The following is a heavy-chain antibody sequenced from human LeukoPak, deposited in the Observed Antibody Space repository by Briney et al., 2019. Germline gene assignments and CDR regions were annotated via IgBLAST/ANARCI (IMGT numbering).Heavy chain of an antibody. D-gene: IGHD5-18*01. CDR1: GDSVSSNSAA. V-gene: IGHV6-1*01. J-gene: IGHJ4*02. CDR2: TYYRSKWYN. Sequence: SQTLSLTCAISGDSVSSNSAAWNWIRQSPSRGLEWLGSTYYRSKWYNDYAVSVKSRITINPDTSKNQFSLQLNSVTPEDTAVYYCARIGYSYGYPLYYFDYWGQGTLVTVSS. CDR3: ARIGYSYGYPLYYFDY.